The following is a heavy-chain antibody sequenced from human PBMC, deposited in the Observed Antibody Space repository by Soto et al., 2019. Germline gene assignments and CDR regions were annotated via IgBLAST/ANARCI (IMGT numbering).Heavy chain of an antibody. D-gene: IGHD3-10*01. CDR2: ISGSSSYI. Sequence: GGSLRLSCSASGFTFSSYSMNWVRQAPGKGLEWVSSISGSSSYIYYADSVKGRFTISRDNAKNSLYLQMNSLRAEDTAVYYCARDLGPGDAFDIWGQGTMVTVSS. CDR3: ARDLGPGDAFDI. J-gene: IGHJ3*02. V-gene: IGHV3-21*01. CDR1: GFTFSSYS.